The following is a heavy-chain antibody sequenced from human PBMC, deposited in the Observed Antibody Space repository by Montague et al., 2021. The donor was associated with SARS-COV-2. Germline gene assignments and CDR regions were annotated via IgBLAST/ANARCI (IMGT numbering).Heavy chain of an antibody. D-gene: IGHD6-19*01. CDR1: GGSFSNYY. Sequence: SETLSLTCAVYGGSFSNYYWTWIRQSPGKSLEWIGEINHTGSTTYNPSLKSRVTISADTSKNQFSLKLTSVTVADTALYYCARAFRMGMAGMPLLNWGQGTLVTVSS. J-gene: IGHJ4*02. CDR3: ARAFRMGMAGMPLLN. CDR2: INHTGST. V-gene: IGHV4-34*01.